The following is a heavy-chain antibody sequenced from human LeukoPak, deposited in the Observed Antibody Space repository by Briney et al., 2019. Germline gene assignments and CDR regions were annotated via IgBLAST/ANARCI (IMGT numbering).Heavy chain of an antibody. J-gene: IGHJ5*02. CDR1: GYSISSGHY. D-gene: IGHD2-2*01. V-gene: IGHV4-38-2*02. CDR3: ASLSYCSSTSCKYNWFDP. CDR2: IFHSGST. Sequence: KPSETLSLTCTVSGYSISSGHYWGWIRQPPGKGLEWIGTIFHSGSTYYNPSLKSRVTISVDTSKNQFSLKLTSVTAADTAVYYCASLSYCSSTSCKYNWFDPWGQGTLVTVSS.